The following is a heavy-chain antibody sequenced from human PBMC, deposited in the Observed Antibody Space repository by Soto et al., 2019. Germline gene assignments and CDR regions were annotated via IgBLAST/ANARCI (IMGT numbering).Heavy chain of an antibody. CDR1: GDSVSSNSAA. D-gene: IGHD7-27*01. Sequence: SQTLSLTCAISGDSVSSNSAAWNWIRQSPSRGLEWLGRTYYRSKWYNDYALSVTSRITINPDTSKNHFSLQLSSVTPEDTAVYFCARDSPALGNWFHSWGQGTLVTVSS. CDR2: TYYRSKWYN. V-gene: IGHV6-1*01. CDR3: ARDSPALGNWFHS. J-gene: IGHJ5*01.